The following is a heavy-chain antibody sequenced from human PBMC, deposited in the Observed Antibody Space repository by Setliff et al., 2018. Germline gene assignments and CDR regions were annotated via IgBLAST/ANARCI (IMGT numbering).Heavy chain of an antibody. J-gene: IGHJ4*02. D-gene: IGHD2-21*02. Sequence: TLSLTCTVSGASISSGGYYWTWIRQPAGKALEWIGHISPSGSTTYNPSLKSRVTISVDTSKNQFSLKLGSVAAADTAVYYCARGFDVCGGGACYTDGPYYFDYWGLGTLVTVSS. V-gene: IGHV4-61*09. CDR1: GASISSGGYY. CDR2: ISPSGST. CDR3: ARGFDVCGGGACYTDGPYYFDY.